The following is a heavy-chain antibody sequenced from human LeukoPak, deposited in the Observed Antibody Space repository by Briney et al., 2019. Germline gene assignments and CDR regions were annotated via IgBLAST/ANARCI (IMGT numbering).Heavy chain of an antibody. V-gene: IGHV1-2*02. J-gene: IGHJ1*01. CDR3: ARDSDLYDSSGYRIGTEYFQH. CDR2: INPNSGGT. Sequence: GASVKVSCKASGYTFTGYYMHWVRQAPGQGLEWMGWINPNSGGTNYAQKFQGRVTMTRDTSISTAYMELSRLRSDDTAVYYCARDSDLYDSSGYRIGTEYFQHWGQGTLVTVSS. CDR1: GYTFTGYY. D-gene: IGHD3-22*01.